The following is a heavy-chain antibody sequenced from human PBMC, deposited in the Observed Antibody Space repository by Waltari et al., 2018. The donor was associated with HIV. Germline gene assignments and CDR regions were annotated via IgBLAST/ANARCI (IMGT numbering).Heavy chain of an antibody. J-gene: IGHJ4*02. CDR2: INAGNGNT. Sequence: QVQLVQSGAEVKKPGASVKVSCKASGYTFTSYAMHWVRQAPGQRLEWMGWINAGNGNTKYSQKFQGRVTITRDTSASTAYMELSSLRSEDTAVYYCARGTLEPGGYSSIVVVPAAISLHFDYWGQGTLVTVSS. V-gene: IGHV1-3*01. CDR1: GYTFTSYA. CDR3: ARGTLEPGGYSSIVVVPAAISLHFDY. D-gene: IGHD2-2*01.